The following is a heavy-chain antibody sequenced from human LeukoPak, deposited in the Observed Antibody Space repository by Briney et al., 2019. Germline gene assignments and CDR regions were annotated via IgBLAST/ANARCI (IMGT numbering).Heavy chain of an antibody. D-gene: IGHD2-15*01. CDR1: GGSVSSSSHY. CDR2: ISYSGST. Sequence: SETLSLTCTVSGGSVSSSSHYWRWIRQPPGKGLEWIGSISYSGSTDYNPSLKSRVTISVDTSKNQFSLKLSSVTAADTAVYFCARHDAVAANPNYYYGMDVWGQGTTVTVSS. J-gene: IGHJ6*02. V-gene: IGHV4-39*01. CDR3: ARHDAVAANPNYYYGMDV.